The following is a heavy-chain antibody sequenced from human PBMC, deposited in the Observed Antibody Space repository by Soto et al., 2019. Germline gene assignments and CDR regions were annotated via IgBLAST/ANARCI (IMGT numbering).Heavy chain of an antibody. Sequence: LSLTCTVSGGSISSYYWSWIRQRTGKGLEWIGYIYSSGNTNYNPSLKSRVTISVDTSKNQFSLKLSSVTAADTAVYFCARVYCSSIRCSSHFDYWGQGTLVTVSS. CDR2: IYSSGNT. J-gene: IGHJ4*02. CDR3: ARVYCSSIRCSSHFDY. V-gene: IGHV4-59*08. CDR1: GGSISSYY. D-gene: IGHD2-2*01.